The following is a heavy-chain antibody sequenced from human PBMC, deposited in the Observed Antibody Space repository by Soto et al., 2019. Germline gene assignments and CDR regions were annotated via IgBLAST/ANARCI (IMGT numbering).Heavy chain of an antibody. Sequence: PGGSLRLSCAASGFTFDDYAMHWVRQAPGKGLEWVSLISWDGGSTYYADSVKGRFTISRDNSKNSLYLQMNSLRAEDTALYYCAKGMEGPSYYGMDVWRQGTTVTVSS. J-gene: IGHJ6*02. CDR2: ISWDGGST. V-gene: IGHV3-43D*04. D-gene: IGHD3-3*01. CDR3: AKGMEGPSYYGMDV. CDR1: GFTFDDYA.